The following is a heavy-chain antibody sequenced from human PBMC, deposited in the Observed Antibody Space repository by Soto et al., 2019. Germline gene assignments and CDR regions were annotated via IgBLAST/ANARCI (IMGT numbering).Heavy chain of an antibody. CDR3: AKPITMITFGGVIAQYYFDY. J-gene: IGHJ4*02. CDR1: GFTFSSYA. V-gene: IGHV3-23*01. D-gene: IGHD3-16*02. Sequence: GGSLRLSCAASGFTFSSYAMSWVRQAPGKGLEWVSAISGSGGSTYYADSVKGRFTISRDNSKNTLYLQMNSLRAEDTAVYYCAKPITMITFGGVIAQYYFDYWGQGTLVTV. CDR2: ISGSGGST.